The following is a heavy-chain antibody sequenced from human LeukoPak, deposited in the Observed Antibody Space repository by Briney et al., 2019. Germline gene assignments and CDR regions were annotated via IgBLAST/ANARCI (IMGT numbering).Heavy chain of an antibody. CDR3: ARDLIGEIAAAAAYYYYYYMDV. CDR2: INPNSGGT. CDR1: GYTFTGYY. D-gene: IGHD6-13*01. Sequence: APVKVSCKASGYTFTGYYMHWVRQAPGQGLEWMGWINPNSGGTNYAQKFQGRVTMTRDTSISTAYMELSRLRSDDTAVYYCARDLIGEIAAAAAYYYYYYMDVWGKGTTVTVSS. J-gene: IGHJ6*03. V-gene: IGHV1-2*02.